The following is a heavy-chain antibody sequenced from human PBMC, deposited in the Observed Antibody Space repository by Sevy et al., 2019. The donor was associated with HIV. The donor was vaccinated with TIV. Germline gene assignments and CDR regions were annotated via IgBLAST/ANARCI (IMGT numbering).Heavy chain of an antibody. CDR1: GYTFTGYY. J-gene: IGHJ4*02. CDR3: VRDDRDGCFEY. V-gene: IGHV1-2*02. D-gene: IGHD6-19*01. CDR2: INPDSGGP. Sequence: APVKVSCKASGYTFTGYYMHWMRQAPGQGLEWMGWINPDSGGPTYAPKFQGRVTLTRDTSISTAYMDLSRVKSDDTAVYYCVRDDRDGCFEYWGQGTLVTVSS.